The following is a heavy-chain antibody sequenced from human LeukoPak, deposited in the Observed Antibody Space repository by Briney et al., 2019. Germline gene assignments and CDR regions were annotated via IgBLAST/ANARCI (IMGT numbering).Heavy chain of an antibody. Sequence: GGSLRLSCAASGFTFSSYAMSWVRQAPGKGLEWVSAISGSGGSTYYADSVKGRFTISRDNSKNTLYLQMNSLRAEDTAVYYCVRDWARGFTLSGVFDYWGQGTLVTVSS. CDR3: VRDWARGFTLSGVFDY. CDR1: GFTFSSYA. V-gene: IGHV3-23*01. J-gene: IGHJ4*02. CDR2: ISGSGGST. D-gene: IGHD3-10*01.